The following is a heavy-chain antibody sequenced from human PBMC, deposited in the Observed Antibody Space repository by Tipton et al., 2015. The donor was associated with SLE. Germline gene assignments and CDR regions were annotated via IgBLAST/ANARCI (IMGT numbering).Heavy chain of an antibody. CDR2: ISDTTGVT. CDR3: AKVGYSGTFLSLGALDI. J-gene: IGHJ3*02. CDR1: GFSFSNFA. D-gene: IGHD1-26*01. V-gene: IGHV3-23*01. Sequence: SLRLSCAASGFSFSNFAMSWVRQAPGKGPEWVAGISDTTGVTYYADSVKGRFTISRDNSKDTLFLQMTSLRAEDTASYFCAKVGYSGTFLSLGALDIWGLGTMVTVSA.